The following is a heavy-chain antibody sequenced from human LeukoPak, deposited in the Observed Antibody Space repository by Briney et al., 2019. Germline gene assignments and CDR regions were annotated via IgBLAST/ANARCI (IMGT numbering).Heavy chain of an antibody. CDR1: GYTFTSYD. J-gene: IGHJ6*02. V-gene: IGHV1-8*01. D-gene: IGHD6-13*01. CDR2: MNPNSGNT. CDR3: ARASLYSSSWPIYYYYGMDV. Sequence: GASVKVSCKASGYTFTSYDINWVRQATGQGLEWMGWMNPNSGNTGYAQKFQGRVTMTRNTSISTAYMELSSLRSEDTAVYYCARASLYSSSWPIYYYYGMDVWGQGTTVTVSS.